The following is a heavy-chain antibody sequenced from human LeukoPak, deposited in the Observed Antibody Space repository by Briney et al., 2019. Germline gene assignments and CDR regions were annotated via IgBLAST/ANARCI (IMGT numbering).Heavy chain of an antibody. J-gene: IGHJ5*02. V-gene: IGHV4-34*01. CDR3: ARVGDYDILTGYSYNWFDP. Sequence: SETLSLTCAVYGGSFSGYYWSWIRQPPGKGLEWIGEINHSGSTNYNPSLKSRVTISVDTSKNQFSLKLSSVTAADTAVYYCARVGDYDILTGYSYNWFDPWGQGTLVTVSS. CDR1: GGSFSGYY. CDR2: INHSGST. D-gene: IGHD3-9*01.